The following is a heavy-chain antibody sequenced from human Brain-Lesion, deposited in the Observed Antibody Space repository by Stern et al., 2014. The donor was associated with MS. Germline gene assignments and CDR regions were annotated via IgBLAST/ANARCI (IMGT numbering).Heavy chain of an antibody. CDR1: GFTFSSYW. V-gene: IGHV3-74*02. D-gene: IGHD1-26*01. J-gene: IGHJ2*01. Sequence: EVQLVESGGGLVQPGGSLRLSCAASGFTFSSYWMHWVRQAPGKGLVWVSRINSDGSRTSYADSVKGRFTISRDNAKNTLYLQMNSLRAEDTAVYYCARRRIVGAYWYFDLWGRGTLVTVSS. CDR3: ARRRIVGAYWYFDL. CDR2: INSDGSRT.